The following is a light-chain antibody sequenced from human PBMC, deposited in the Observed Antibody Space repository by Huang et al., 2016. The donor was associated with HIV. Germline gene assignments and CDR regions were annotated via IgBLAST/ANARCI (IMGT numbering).Light chain of an antibody. V-gene: IGKV3-11*01. Sequence: EIVLTQSPVTLSLSPGDRATLSCRASQSIGTYLSWYQQKSGQAPRLLIYDVSNRAAGVPARFSARWSETDFTLTIASLDPDDFAIYHCQQRSKWPLTFGGGTKVEMK. CDR1: QSIGTY. CDR3: QQRSKWPLT. J-gene: IGKJ4*01. CDR2: DVS.